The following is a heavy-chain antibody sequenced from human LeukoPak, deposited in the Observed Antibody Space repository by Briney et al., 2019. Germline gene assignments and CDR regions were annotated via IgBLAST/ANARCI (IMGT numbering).Heavy chain of an antibody. CDR1: GGSFSGYY. CDR3: ASEGHLGYSYGYRPLDY. CDR2: INHSGST. Sequence: SETLSLTCAVYGGSFSGYYWSWIRQPPGKGLEWIGEINHSGSTNYNPSLKSRVTISVDTSKNQFSLKLSSVTAADTAVYYCASEGHLGYSYGYRPLDYWGQGTLVTVSS. D-gene: IGHD5-18*01. V-gene: IGHV4-34*01. J-gene: IGHJ4*02.